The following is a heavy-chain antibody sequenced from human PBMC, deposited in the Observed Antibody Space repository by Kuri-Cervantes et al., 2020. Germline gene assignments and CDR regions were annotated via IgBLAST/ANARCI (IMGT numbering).Heavy chain of an antibody. Sequence: LSLTCSASGFTFSSFWMSWVRQAPGKGLEWVANIKQDGSEKYYVDSVKGRFTISRDNAKNSLYLQMNSLRAEDTAGYYCARDGRGWYYYDSSGYYPTVLSSYWGQGTTVTVSS. CDR3: ARDGRGWYYYDSSGYYPTVLSSY. D-gene: IGHD3-22*01. V-gene: IGHV3-7*01. J-gene: IGHJ6*02. CDR2: IKQDGSEK. CDR1: GFTFSSFW.